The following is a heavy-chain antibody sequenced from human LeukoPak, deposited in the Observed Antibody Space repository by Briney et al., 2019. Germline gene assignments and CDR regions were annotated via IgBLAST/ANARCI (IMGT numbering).Heavy chain of an antibody. CDR1: GFTFSFYS. CDR2: ISTSSSYI. Sequence: GESLTLSCAASGFTFSFYSMNWVRQAPGKGLEWVSSISTSSSYILYSDSVKGRFTISRDDAKNSLYLQLNSLRAEDTAVYYCAGVEAAAGAGFDYWGQGTLVTVSS. V-gene: IGHV3-21*01. J-gene: IGHJ4*02. CDR3: AGVEAAAGAGFDY. D-gene: IGHD6-13*01.